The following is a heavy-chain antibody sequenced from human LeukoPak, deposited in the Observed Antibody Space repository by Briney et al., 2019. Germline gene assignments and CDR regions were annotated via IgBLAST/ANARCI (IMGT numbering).Heavy chain of an antibody. J-gene: IGHJ4*02. CDR2: INQDGSEK. V-gene: IGHV3-7*01. Sequence: GGSLRLSCAGSGFIFSSYWMSWVRQAPGKGLEWVANINQDGSEKYYVDSVNGRFTISRDNAKNSLYLQMNSLRAEDSAVYYCARGGYYYDSSGDHGYWGQGTLVTVSS. D-gene: IGHD3-22*01. CDR3: ARGGYYYDSSGDHGY. CDR1: GFIFSSYW.